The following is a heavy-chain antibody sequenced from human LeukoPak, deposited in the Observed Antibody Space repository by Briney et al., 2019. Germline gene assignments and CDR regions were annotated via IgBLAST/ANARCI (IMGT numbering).Heavy chain of an antibody. D-gene: IGHD3-10*01. CDR1: GFTFSNAW. J-gene: IGHJ4*02. CDR2: IGGGGYTT. CDR3: AEVESSYCRI. V-gene: IGHV3-23*01. Sequence: GGSLRLSCAASGFTFSNAWMTWVRQAPGKGLEWVSSIGGGGYTTYYADSVRGRFTISRDNSKNSMYLQMSSLRAEDTAIYYCAEVESSYCRIWGQGTLVTVSS.